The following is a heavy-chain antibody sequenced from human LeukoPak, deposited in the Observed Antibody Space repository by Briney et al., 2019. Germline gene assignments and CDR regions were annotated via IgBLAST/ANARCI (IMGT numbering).Heavy chain of an antibody. CDR3: AKGIVVPAGTAPI. CDR2: IRYDGSNK. V-gene: IGHV3-30*02. D-gene: IGHD2-2*01. CDR1: GFTFSSYG. J-gene: IGHJ4*02. Sequence: PGGSLRLSCAASGFTFSSYGMHWVRQAPGKGLEWVAFIRYDGSNKYYADSVKGRFTISRDNSKNTLYLQMNSLRAEDTAVYYCAKGIVVPAGTAPIWGQGTLVTVSS.